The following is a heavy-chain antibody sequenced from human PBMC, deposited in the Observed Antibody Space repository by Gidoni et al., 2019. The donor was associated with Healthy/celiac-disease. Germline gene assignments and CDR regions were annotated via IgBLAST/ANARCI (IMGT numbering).Heavy chain of an antibody. CDR2: IWYDGGNK. CDR1: GFTFSNYG. CDR3: ARGDYFFGMDV. V-gene: IGHV3-33*01. J-gene: IGHJ6*02. Sequence: QVQLVESGGGVVQPGRSLRLSCAASGFTFSNYGMHWVRQAPGKGLEWVALIWYDGGNKYYADSVKGRFTISRDNSKNMLYLQMNSLRAEDTAVYYCARGDYFFGMDVWGQGTTVTVSS.